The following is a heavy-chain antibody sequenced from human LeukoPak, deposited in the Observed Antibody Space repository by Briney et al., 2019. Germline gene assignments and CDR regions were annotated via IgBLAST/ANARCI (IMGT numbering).Heavy chain of an antibody. J-gene: IGHJ6*02. CDR2: INHSGST. V-gene: IGHV4-34*01. Sequence: SETLSLTCTVSGGSISSYYWSWIRQPPGKGLEWIGEINHSGSTNYNPSLKSRVTISVDTSKNQFSLKLSSVTAADTAVYYCASRRYQLLYRYYYYYGMDVWGQGTTVTVSS. CDR1: GGSISSYY. CDR3: ASRRYQLLYRYYYYYGMDV. D-gene: IGHD2-2*02.